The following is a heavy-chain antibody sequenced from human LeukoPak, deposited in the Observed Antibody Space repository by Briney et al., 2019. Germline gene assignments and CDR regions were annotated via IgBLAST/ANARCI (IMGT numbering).Heavy chain of an antibody. CDR2: IIRDGSSI. CDR1: GFTLSSYW. V-gene: IGHV3-74*01. J-gene: IGHJ2*01. D-gene: IGHD3-16*01. CDR3: ARDTITSSRFFDV. Sequence: GGSLRLSCAASGFTLSSYWMHWVRQAPGKGLVWVSRIIRDGSSINYADSVKGRFTISRDDAKNTLYLQMNSLRAEDTAVYYCARDTITSSRFFDVWGHGTLVTVSS.